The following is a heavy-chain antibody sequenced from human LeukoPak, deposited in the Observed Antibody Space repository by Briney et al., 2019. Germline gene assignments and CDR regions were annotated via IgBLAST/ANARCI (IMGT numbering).Heavy chain of an antibody. J-gene: IGHJ4*02. CDR1: GYTLTELS. D-gene: IGHD3-3*01. CDR3: ATGEREGDFWSGYSPPY. V-gene: IGHV1-24*01. Sequence: GASVKVSCKVSGYTLTELSMHWVRQAPGKGLEWMGGFDPEDGETIYAQKFQGRVTMTEDTSTDTAYMELSSLRSEDTAVYYCATGEREGDFWSGYSPPYWGQGTLVTVSS. CDR2: FDPEDGET.